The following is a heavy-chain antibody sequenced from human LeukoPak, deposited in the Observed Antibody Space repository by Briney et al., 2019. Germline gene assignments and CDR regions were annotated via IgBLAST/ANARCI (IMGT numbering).Heavy chain of an antibody. CDR1: GYTFTSYG. CDR2: FDPEDGET. J-gene: IGHJ1*01. V-gene: IGHV1-24*01. CDR3: ATALNSRRITIFGVAGYFQH. Sequence: RASVKVSCKASGYTFTSYGISWVRQAPGQGLEWMGGFDPEDGETIYAQKFQGRVTMTEDTSTDTAYMELSSLRSEDTAVYYCATALNSRRITIFGVAGYFQHWGQGTLVTVSS. D-gene: IGHD3-3*01.